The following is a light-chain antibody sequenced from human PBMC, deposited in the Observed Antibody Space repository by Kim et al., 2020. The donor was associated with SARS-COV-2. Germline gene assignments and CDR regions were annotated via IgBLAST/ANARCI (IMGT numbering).Light chain of an antibody. V-gene: IGKV3-15*01. CDR3: QQYNNWPLT. Sequence: VSPGESAPPSCRASQSVSSNLAWYQQKPGQAPRLLIYGASTRATGIPARFSGSGSGTEFTLTISSLQSEDFAVYYCQQYNNWPLTFGQGTKVDIK. J-gene: IGKJ1*01. CDR1: QSVSSN. CDR2: GAS.